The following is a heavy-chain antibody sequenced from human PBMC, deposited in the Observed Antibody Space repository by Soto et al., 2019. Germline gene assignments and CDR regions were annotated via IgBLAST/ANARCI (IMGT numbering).Heavy chain of an antibody. CDR3: ANRVLRTVFGLVTTTAIYFDF. CDR2: IYWDDDK. D-gene: IGHD3-3*01. Sequence: QITLNESGPTVVRPTETLTLTCRFSGFSLTTSGVGVGWIRQSPGKAPEWLALIYWDDDKRYSASLKSRLTITKDTSKNHVVLTVSDLDPTDTATYYCANRVLRTVFGLVTTTAIYFDFWGQGTPVAVSS. CDR1: GFSLTTSGVG. J-gene: IGHJ4*02. V-gene: IGHV2-5*02.